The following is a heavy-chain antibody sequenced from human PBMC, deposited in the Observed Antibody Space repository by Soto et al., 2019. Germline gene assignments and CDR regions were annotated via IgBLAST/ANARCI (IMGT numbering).Heavy chain of an antibody. D-gene: IGHD3-16*01. CDR2: INGYTGNT. J-gene: IGHJ6*02. V-gene: IGHV1-18*01. CDR1: GYTFTSYG. CDR3: ARSWVTGKGGIDV. Sequence: ASVKVSCKASGYTFTSYGLSWVRQAPGQGLEWMGWINGYTGNTNYAQKFQGRVTMTTDTSTNTAYLVLWTLISDDTAVYYCARSWVTGKGGIDVWGQVTTVTVSS.